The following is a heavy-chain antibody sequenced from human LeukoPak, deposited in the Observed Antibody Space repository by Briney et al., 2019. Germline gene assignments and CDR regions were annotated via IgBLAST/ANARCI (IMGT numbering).Heavy chain of an antibody. V-gene: IGHV3-30*18. CDR1: GFTFRSYS. J-gene: IGHJ3*02. CDR2: ISYTGSNK. D-gene: IGHD3-22*01. CDR3: ANRDVYYDSSGYDAFDI. Sequence: RRSLRLSRAASGFTFRSYSMQWVRQAPRKGLEWVAFISYTGSNKSYASSAKSRFPISKASPKTTLYLQMNSLRAEDTAVYYCANRDVYYDSSGYDAFDIWGQGTMVTVSS.